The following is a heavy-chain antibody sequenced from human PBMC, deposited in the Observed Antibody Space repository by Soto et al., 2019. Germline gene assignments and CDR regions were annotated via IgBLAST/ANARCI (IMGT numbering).Heavy chain of an antibody. CDR3: ARGYYYGSGSYSDY. CDR2: IIPIFGTA. CDR1: GGTFSSYA. J-gene: IGHJ4*02. D-gene: IGHD3-10*01. V-gene: IGHV1-69*13. Sequence: GASVKVSCKASGGTFSSYAISWVRQAPGQGLEWMGGIIPIFGTANYAQKFQGRVTITADESTSTAYMELSSLRSEDTAVYYCARGYYYGSGSYSDYWGQGTLVTVSS.